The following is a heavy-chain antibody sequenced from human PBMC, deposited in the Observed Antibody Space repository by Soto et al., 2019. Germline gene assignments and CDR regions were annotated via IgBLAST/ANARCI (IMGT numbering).Heavy chain of an antibody. Sequence: GGSLRLSCATSGFSFSTYAIHWVRQAPGKGLDWVAVISNDGSKRYYAQSVKGRFTISRDNSNNTVDLQMNSLRAEDTALYYCARSIAVAGLDYWGPGTLVTVSS. CDR3: ARSIAVAGLDY. D-gene: IGHD6-19*01. J-gene: IGHJ4*02. CDR1: GFSFSTYA. CDR2: ISNDGSKR. V-gene: IGHV3-30-3*01.